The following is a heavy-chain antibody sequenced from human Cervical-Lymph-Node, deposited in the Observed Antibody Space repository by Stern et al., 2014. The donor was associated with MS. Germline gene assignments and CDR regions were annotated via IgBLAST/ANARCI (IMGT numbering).Heavy chain of an antibody. Sequence: DQLVESGPGLVKPSETLSLSCFVSGDSMTTYYWSWIRQSPGKGLEWIGNVYSSGNTHYNPSLKSRVTISIDTSKNQFSLKLSSVTAADTAVYYCARGRQYFQHWGQGSLVTVSS. CDR1: GDSMTTYY. CDR3: ARGRQYFQH. J-gene: IGHJ1*01. CDR2: VYSSGNT. V-gene: IGHV4-59*01.